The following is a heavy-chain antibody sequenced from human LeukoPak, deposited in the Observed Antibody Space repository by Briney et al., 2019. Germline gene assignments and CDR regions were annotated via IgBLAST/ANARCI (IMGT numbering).Heavy chain of an antibody. Sequence: GGSLRLSCAASGFTFSHYAMSWVRQAPGKGLEWVSAISGSGGSTYYADSAKGRFTISRDNSKNTLYLQMNSLRAEDTAVYYCAKDVLRFSWFDPWGQGTLVTVSS. D-gene: IGHD5-12*01. CDR3: AKDVLRFSWFDP. J-gene: IGHJ5*02. CDR1: GFTFSHYA. V-gene: IGHV3-23*01. CDR2: ISGSGGST.